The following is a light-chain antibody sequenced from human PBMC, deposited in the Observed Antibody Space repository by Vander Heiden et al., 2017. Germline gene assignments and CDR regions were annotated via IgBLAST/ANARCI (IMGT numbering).Light chain of an antibody. J-gene: IGLJ2*01. CDR1: SLRNYY. V-gene: IGLV3-19*01. CDR2: GKS. Sequence: SSELTHAPALSLALGQPVRITCRGDSLRNYYPSWYQQKPGQAPLLVFYGKSTRPSGIPGRFSGSSSGDTASLIIHGSQAEDEADYYCNSRDSSGDHVFGGGTKLTVL. CDR3: NSRDSSGDHV.